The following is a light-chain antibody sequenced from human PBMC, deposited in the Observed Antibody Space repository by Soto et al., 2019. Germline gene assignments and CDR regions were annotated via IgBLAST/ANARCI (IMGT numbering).Light chain of an antibody. Sequence: EIVLTQSPATLYLSPGERASLSCRASQSIGTSLAWYQQTHGQAPRLLIWDASNRATGIPARFSGSGSGTDFTLTISSLEPEDFAVYYCHQRSKWPRTFGQGTKLEI. CDR1: QSIGTS. CDR3: HQRSKWPRT. V-gene: IGKV3-11*01. J-gene: IGKJ2*01. CDR2: DAS.